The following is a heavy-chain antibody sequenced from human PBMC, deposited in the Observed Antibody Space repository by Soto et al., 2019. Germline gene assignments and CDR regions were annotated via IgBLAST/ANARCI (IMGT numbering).Heavy chain of an antibody. CDR3: SRGPSRVIDFDY. V-gene: IGHV4-31*03. Sequence: SETLSLTCTVSGGSISSGGYYWSWIRQHPGKGLEWIGYIYYSGSTYYNPSLKSRVTISVDTSKNPFSLKLSSVTAADTAVYYCSRGPSRVIDFDYWGQGTLVTVSS. CDR1: GGSISSGGYY. J-gene: IGHJ4*02. CDR2: IYYSGST. D-gene: IGHD2-21*01.